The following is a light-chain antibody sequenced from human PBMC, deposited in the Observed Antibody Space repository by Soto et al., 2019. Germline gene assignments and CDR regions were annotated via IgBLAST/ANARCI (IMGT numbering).Light chain of an antibody. CDR2: GAS. V-gene: IGKV3-15*01. CDR3: QQSNDCPLT. CDR1: QSAGRN. Sequence: EIVITQSPATLSVSPGERATLSCRASQSAGRNLAWYQQKPGQAPRLLIYGASSRATGIPARFSGSGSGTDFTLTISSLQSEDFAVYYCQQSNDCPLTFGGGTKVDIK. J-gene: IGKJ4*01.